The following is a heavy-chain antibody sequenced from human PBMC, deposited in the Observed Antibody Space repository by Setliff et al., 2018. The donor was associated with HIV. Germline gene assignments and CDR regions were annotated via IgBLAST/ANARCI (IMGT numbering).Heavy chain of an antibody. V-gene: IGHV4-39*07. CDR3: AGETAPAVRLPNVGGPPPPGYYHYMDV. Sequence: PSETLSLTCIVSHGSITSTSYYWGWVRQSPGRGLEWIGSIYYSGRTYYNPSLKSRLSMSVDTSRNQFSLDLTSVTAADTAVYFCAGETAPAVRLPNVGGPPPPGYYHYMDVWGKGTTVTVSS. CDR1: HGSITSTSYY. CDR2: IYYSGRT. D-gene: IGHD2-8*01. J-gene: IGHJ6*03.